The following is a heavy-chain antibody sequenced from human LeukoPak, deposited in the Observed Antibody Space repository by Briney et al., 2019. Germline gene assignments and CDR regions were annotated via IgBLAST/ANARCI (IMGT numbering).Heavy chain of an antibody. CDR1: GFTFRNYG. CDR3: ANGDCRGGRCSSGAH. CDR2: IRDDASKT. J-gene: IGHJ4*02. V-gene: IGHV3-30*02. D-gene: IGHD2-15*01. Sequence: TGGSLTLSCTGSGFTFRNYGMHWVRQAPGKGLEWVSYIRDDASKTWYGGSVKGRFTISRDNSKNTLYLHMNSVRGDDTAMYYCANGDCRGGRCSSGAHWGQGTLVTVSS.